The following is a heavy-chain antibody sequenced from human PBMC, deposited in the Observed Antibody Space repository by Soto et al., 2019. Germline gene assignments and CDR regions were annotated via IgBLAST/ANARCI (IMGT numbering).Heavy chain of an antibody. CDR3: ARSEGIAAADYYYGMDV. CDR2: IIPILGIA. CDR1: GGTFSSYT. Sequence: ASVKVSCKASGGTFSSYTISWVRQAPGQGLEWMGRIIPILGIANYAQKFQGRVTITADKSTSTAYMELSSLRSDDTAVYYCARSEGIAAADYYYGMDVWGQGTTVTV. J-gene: IGHJ6*02. D-gene: IGHD6-13*01. V-gene: IGHV1-69*02.